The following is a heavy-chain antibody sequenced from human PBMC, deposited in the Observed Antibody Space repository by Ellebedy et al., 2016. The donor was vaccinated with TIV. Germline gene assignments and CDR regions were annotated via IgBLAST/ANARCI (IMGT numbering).Heavy chain of an antibody. CDR1: GGSISSGGNY. CDR3: ARGSGWYDPFDL. J-gene: IGHJ4*02. Sequence: MPSETLSLTCTVSGGSISSGGNYWTWIRQHPGKGLEWIGFIYYSGSTYNNPSLRSRVTMSVDTSKNQFSLNLTSVTAADTAMYDCARGSGWYDPFDLWGQGTLVTVSS. D-gene: IGHD6-19*01. CDR2: IYYSGST. V-gene: IGHV4-31*03.